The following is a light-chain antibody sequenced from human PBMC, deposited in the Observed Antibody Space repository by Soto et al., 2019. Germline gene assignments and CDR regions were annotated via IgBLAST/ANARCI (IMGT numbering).Light chain of an antibody. CDR2: KAS. V-gene: IGKV1-5*03. Sequence: DIQMTQSPSTLSGSVGDRVTITCRASQTISSWLAWYQQKPGKAPKLLIYKASTLKSGVPSRFSGSGSGTEFTLTISGLQPDDFASYYCQQYNSFSLTFGGGTQGGYQ. CDR3: QQYNSFSLT. J-gene: IGKJ4*01. CDR1: QTISSW.